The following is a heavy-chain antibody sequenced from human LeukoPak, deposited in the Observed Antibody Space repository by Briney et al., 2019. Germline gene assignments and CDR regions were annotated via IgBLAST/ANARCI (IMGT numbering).Heavy chain of an antibody. J-gene: IGHJ4*02. CDR1: GGSFSGYY. Sequence: SETLSLTCAVYGGSFSGYYWSWIRQPPGKGLEWIGEINHSGSTNYNPSLKSRVTISVDTSKNQFSLKLSSVTAADTAVYYCARWWRAAARRFDYWGQGTLVTVSS. V-gene: IGHV4-34*01. D-gene: IGHD6-13*01. CDR3: ARWWRAAARRFDY. CDR2: INHSGST.